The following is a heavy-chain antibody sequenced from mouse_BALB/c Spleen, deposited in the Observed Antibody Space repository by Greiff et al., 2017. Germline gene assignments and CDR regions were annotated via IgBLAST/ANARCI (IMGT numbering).Heavy chain of an antibody. CDR2: ISSGGSYT. CDR3: ARQITTRDYYAMDY. V-gene: IGHV5-6*01. J-gene: IGHJ4*01. CDR1: GFTFSSYG. Sequence: EVHLVESGGDLVKPGGSLKLSCAASGFTFSSYGMSWVRQTPDKRLEWVATISSGGSYTYYPDSVKGRFTISRDNAKNTLYLQMSSLRSEDTAMYYCARQITTRDYYAMDYWGQGTSVTVSS. D-gene: IGHD2-4*01.